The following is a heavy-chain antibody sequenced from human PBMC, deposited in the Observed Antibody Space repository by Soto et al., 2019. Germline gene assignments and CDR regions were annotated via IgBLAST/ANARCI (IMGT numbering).Heavy chain of an antibody. CDR1: GGSISSYTYY. V-gene: IGHV4-31*03. J-gene: IGHJ4*02. CDR2: IYYSGST. Sequence: QVQLQESGPGLVKPSETLSLTCTVSGGSISSYTYYWGWIRQPPGKGLEWIGYIYYSGSTYYNPSLKSRVTISVDTSKSQFSLRLRSVTAADTAIYYCARIKGGAAGNFDYWGQGTLVTVSS. CDR3: ARIKGGAAGNFDY. D-gene: IGHD6-13*01.